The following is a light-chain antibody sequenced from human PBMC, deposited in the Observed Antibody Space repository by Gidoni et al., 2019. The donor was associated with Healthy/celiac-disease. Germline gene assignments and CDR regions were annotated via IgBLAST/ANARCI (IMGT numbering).Light chain of an antibody. J-gene: IGKJ1*01. CDR1: QSISSW. CDR2: KAS. CDR3: QQYNSYSPWT. Sequence: EIQMTQSPSTLSASVGDRVTITCRASQSISSWLAWYQQKPGKAPKLLIYKASSLESGVPSRFSGSGSGTEFTLTINSLQPDDFATYYCQQYNSYSPWTFGQGTKVEIK. V-gene: IGKV1-5*03.